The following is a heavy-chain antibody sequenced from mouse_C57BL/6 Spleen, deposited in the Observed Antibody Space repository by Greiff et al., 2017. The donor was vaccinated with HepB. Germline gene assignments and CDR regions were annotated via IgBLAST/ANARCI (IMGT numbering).Heavy chain of an antibody. V-gene: IGHV14-4*01. Sequence: VQLQQSGAELVRPGASVKLSCTATGFNIKDDYMHWVKQRREQGLEWIGWFDPENGDTEYASNFQGKATITADTSSNTAYLQLSSLTSEDTAVYYCTGTNYFDDWGQGTTLTVSS. D-gene: IGHD3-3*01. CDR2: FDPENGDT. CDR3: TGTNYFDD. CDR1: GFNIKDDY. J-gene: IGHJ2*01.